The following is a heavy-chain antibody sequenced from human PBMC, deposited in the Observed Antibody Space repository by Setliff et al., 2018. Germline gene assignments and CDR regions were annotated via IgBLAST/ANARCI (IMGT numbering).Heavy chain of an antibody. CDR3: ARCRAGTSCRDDAFDI. D-gene: IGHD2-2*01. J-gene: IGHJ3*02. V-gene: IGHV3-30*04. CDR1: GFTFSSYA. Sequence: PGGSLRLSCAASGFTFSSYAMHWVRQAPGKGLEWVAVISYDGSNKYYADSVKGRFTISRDNAKNSLYLQMNSLRAEDTAVYYCARCRAGTSCRDDAFDIWGQGTMVTVSS. CDR2: ISYDGSNK.